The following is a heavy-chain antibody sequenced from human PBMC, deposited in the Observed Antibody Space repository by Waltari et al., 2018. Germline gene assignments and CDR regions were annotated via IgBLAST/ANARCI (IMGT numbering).Heavy chain of an antibody. J-gene: IGHJ3*02. CDR3: VSTAAGTGGAFDI. CDR2: IYYSGST. Sequence: QLQLQESGPGLVKPSETLSLTCTVSGGSISSSSYYWGWIRQPPGKGLEWIGSIYYSGSTYYTPSLKSRVTISVDTSKNQFSLKLSSVTAADTAVYYCVSTAAGTGGAFDIWGQGTMVTVSS. V-gene: IGHV4-39*07. D-gene: IGHD6-13*01. CDR1: GGSISSSSYY.